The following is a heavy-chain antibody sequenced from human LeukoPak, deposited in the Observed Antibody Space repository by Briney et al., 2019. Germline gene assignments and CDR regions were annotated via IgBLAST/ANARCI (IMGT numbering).Heavy chain of an antibody. CDR3: ASPYYDFWSGYLGLSYYYYGMDV. D-gene: IGHD3-3*01. V-gene: IGHV4-39*01. CDR2: IYYSGST. Sequence: PSETLSLTCTVSGGSISSSSYYWGWIRQPPGKGLEWIGSIYYSGSTYYNPSLKSRVTISVDTSKNQFSLKLSSVTAADTAVYYCASPYYDFWSGYLGLSYYYYGMDVWGQGTTVTVSS. J-gene: IGHJ6*02. CDR1: GGSISSSSYY.